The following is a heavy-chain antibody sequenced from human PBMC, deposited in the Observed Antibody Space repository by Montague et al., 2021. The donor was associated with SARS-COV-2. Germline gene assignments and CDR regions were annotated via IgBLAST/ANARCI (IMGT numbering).Heavy chain of an antibody. CDR2: ITQTRSS. CDR3: ARKGSGGSDLAY. Sequence: SETLSLTCVVSGDSISTATSWTSVRQPPGPCPEWIGEITQTRSSKYKPSLKSRVSMSVDKSWNQFSLRLTSVTAADTTIYYCARKGSGGSDLAYWGQGTLGSV. V-gene: IGHV4/OR15-8*01. CDR1: GDSISTATS. D-gene: IGHD3-10*01. J-gene: IGHJ4*02.